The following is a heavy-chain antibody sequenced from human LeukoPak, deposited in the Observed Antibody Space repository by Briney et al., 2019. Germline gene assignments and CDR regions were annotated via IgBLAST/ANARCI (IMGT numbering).Heavy chain of an antibody. J-gene: IGHJ4*02. D-gene: IGHD5-12*01. CDR2: ISAYNGNT. CDR3: ATGRGYSGYDFMDY. V-gene: IGHV1-18*01. CDR1: GYTFSNSG. Sequence: ASVKVSCKAYGYTFSNSGFSWVRQAPGQGLEWMGWISAYNGNTNYAHKFQYRATMTIETSTTTAYMEVRSLTSDDTAVYYCATGRGYSGYDFMDYWGQGTLVTVSS.